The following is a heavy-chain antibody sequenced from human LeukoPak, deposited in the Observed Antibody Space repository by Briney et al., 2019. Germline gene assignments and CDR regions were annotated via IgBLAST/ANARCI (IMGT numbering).Heavy chain of an antibody. CDR1: GGSISSYY. Sequence: PSETLSLTCTVSGGSISSYYWSWIRQPAGKGLEWIGRIYTSGSTNYNPSLKSRVTMSVDTSKNQFSLKLSSVTAADTAVYYCARDGDYYGSGSKIYNWFDPWGQGTLVTVSS. CDR2: IYTSGST. J-gene: IGHJ5*02. CDR3: ARDGDYYGSGSKIYNWFDP. V-gene: IGHV4-4*07. D-gene: IGHD3-10*01.